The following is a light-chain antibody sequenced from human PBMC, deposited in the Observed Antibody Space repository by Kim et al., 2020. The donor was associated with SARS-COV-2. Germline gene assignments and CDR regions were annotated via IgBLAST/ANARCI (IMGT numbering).Light chain of an antibody. CDR1: SSDVGGHNY. V-gene: IGLV2-14*01. CDR2: DVG. CDR3: SSYTSSTTYV. Sequence: QSALTQPASVSGSPGQSITISCTGTSSDVGGHNYVSWYQQHPHKVPTVIIYDVGKRPSGVSNRFSGSKSGNTASLTISGLQAEDEADYYCSSYTSSTTYVFGTGTQLTVL. J-gene: IGLJ1*01.